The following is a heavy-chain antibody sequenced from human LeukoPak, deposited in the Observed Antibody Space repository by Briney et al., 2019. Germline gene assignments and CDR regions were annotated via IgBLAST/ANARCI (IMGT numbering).Heavy chain of an antibody. CDR1: GFTFSSYW. CDR2: IKQDGSEK. J-gene: IGHJ6*02. D-gene: IGHD6-13*01. Sequence: GGSLRLSCAASGFTFSSYWMSWVRQAPGKGLGWVANIKQDGSEKYYVDSVKGRFTISRDNAKNSLYLQMNSLRAEDTAVYYCARDVLWAAAGMNYYYYYGMDVWGQGTTVTVSS. V-gene: IGHV3-7*03. CDR3: ARDVLWAAAGMNYYYYYGMDV.